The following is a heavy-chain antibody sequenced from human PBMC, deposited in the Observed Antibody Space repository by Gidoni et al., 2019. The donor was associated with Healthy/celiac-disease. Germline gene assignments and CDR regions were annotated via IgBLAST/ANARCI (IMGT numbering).Heavy chain of an antibody. CDR2: ISYDGSNK. Sequence: QVQLVESGGGVVQPGRSLRLSCAASGFPFRSYAMHWVRQAPGKGLEWVAVISYDGSNKHYADSVKGRFTISRDNSKNTLYLQMNSLRAEDTAVYYCARQYANYYYYGMDVWGQGTTVTVSS. CDR3: ARQYANYYYYGMDV. D-gene: IGHD2-2*01. J-gene: IGHJ6*02. CDR1: GFPFRSYA. V-gene: IGHV3-30*04.